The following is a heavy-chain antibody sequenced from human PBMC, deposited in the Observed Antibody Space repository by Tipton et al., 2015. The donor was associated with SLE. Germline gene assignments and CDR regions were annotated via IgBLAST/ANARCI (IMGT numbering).Heavy chain of an antibody. Sequence: SLRLSCVVSGFTFRTYAMSWVRQAPGKGLEWVSTISGSAGSTYYADSVKGRFTISRDNSKNTLYLQMNSLRAEDTAVYYCAKDKSWWDLLGPMGVFDSWGQGTLVTVSS. CDR3: AKDKSWWDLLGPMGVFDS. D-gene: IGHD1-26*01. J-gene: IGHJ4*02. CDR1: GFTFRTYA. V-gene: IGHV3-23*01. CDR2: ISGSAGST.